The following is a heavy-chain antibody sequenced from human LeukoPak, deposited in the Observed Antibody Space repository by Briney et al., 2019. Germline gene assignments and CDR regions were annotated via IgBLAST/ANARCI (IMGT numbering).Heavy chain of an antibody. Sequence: SETLSLTCTVSGGSISSGSYYFNWIRQPAGKGLEWIGRIYTSGTTNYNPSLKSRVSISVDTSKNQFSLRLSSVTAADTAVYYCAREGSSSSYYYYYYMDVWGKGTTVTVSS. CDR1: GGSISSGSYY. D-gene: IGHD6-6*01. CDR3: AREGSSSSYYYYYYMDV. CDR2: IYTSGTT. J-gene: IGHJ6*03. V-gene: IGHV4-61*02.